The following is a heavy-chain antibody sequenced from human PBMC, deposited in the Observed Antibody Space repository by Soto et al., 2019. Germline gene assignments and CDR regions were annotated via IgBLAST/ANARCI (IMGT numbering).Heavy chain of an antibody. V-gene: IGHV3-21*01. CDR2: ISSSSYI. D-gene: IGHD6-13*01. CDR1: GSTFSSYS. Sequence: GGSLRLSCAASGSTFSSYSMNWVRQAPGKGLEWVSSISSSSYIYYADSVKGRFTISRDNAKNSLYLQMNSLRAEDTAVYYCARDSSSWYWFDYWGQGTLVTVSS. CDR3: ARDSSSWYWFDY. J-gene: IGHJ4*02.